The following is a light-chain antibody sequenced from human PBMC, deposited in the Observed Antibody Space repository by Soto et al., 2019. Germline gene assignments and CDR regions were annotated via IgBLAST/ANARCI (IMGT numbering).Light chain of an antibody. V-gene: IGKV3-15*01. CDR1: QSISSN. CDR3: QQYGSSPKWT. Sequence: ETVMTQSPATLSVSPGERSTLSCMASQSISSNLAWYQQKPCQAPRLLMFRTSTRATGVPARFSGSGSGTEFNITISSLQSEDFAVYYCQQYGSSPKWTFGQGTKVDIK. J-gene: IGKJ1*01. CDR2: RTS.